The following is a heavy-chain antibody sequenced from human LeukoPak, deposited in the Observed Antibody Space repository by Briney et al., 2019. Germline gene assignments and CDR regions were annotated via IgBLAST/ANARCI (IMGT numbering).Heavy chain of an antibody. V-gene: IGHV1-46*01. CDR2: INPSGGST. Sequence: ASVTVSCKASGYTFTSYYMHWVRQAPGQGLEWMGIINPSGGSTNYAQKFQGRVTVTRDMSTSTVYMELSSLRSEDTAVYYCARVVTALGRAFDIWGQGTMVTVSS. CDR3: ARVVTALGRAFDI. CDR1: GYTFTSYY. J-gene: IGHJ3*02. D-gene: IGHD2-21*02.